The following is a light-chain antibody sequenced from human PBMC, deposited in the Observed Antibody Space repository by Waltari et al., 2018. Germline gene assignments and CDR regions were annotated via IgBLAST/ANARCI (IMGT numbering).Light chain of an antibody. CDR1: QSLLHSSGYNY. Sequence: DIVMTQSPLSLPVTPGEPASISCRSSQSLLHSSGYNYLEWYLQKPGQSPQLLIYVASHRASGVPDRFSGSGSGTDFTLKISRVEAEDVGVYYCMQALQTPFTFGPGTKVDIK. CDR2: VAS. J-gene: IGKJ3*01. V-gene: IGKV2-28*01. CDR3: MQALQTPFT.